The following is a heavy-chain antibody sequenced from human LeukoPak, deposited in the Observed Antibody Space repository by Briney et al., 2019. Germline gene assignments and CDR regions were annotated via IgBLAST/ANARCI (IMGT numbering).Heavy chain of an antibody. J-gene: IGHJ5*02. Sequence: GGSLRLSCAASGFIFSNYWMHWVRQAPGEELVWVSRMNTDGSTINYADYVKGRFTISRDNARNTLYLQMNSLTTEDTAVYYCAAAGKYRFDNWGQGILVTVSS. CDR3: AAAGKYRFDN. D-gene: IGHD6-19*01. CDR1: GFIFSNYW. CDR2: MNTDGSTI. V-gene: IGHV3-74*01.